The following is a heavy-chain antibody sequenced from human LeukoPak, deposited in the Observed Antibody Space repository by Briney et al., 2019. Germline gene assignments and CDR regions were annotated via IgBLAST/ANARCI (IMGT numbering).Heavy chain of an antibody. D-gene: IGHD3-22*01. CDR1: GYTFTSYE. CDR2: MTPNNGNT. J-gene: IGHJ4*02. V-gene: IGHV1-8*01. Sequence: ASVKVSCKASGYTFTSYEINWVRLATGQGLEWMGWMTPNNGNTVYAQKFQGRVTMTRDTSTSTAYMELSSLRSEDTAVYYCAKDGHYYDSSGYYDGGYFDYWGQGTLVTVSS. CDR3: AKDGHYYDSSGYYDGGYFDY.